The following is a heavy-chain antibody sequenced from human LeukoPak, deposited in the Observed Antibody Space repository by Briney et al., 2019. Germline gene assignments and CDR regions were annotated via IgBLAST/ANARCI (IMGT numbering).Heavy chain of an antibody. J-gene: IGHJ6*02. V-gene: IGHV1-69*04. CDR3: ARDMKGGDYSHYYYGMDV. Sequence: GASVKVSCKASGGTFSSYAISWVRQAPGQGLEWMGRIIPILGIANYAQKFQGRVTITADKSTSTAYMELSSLRSEDTAVYYCARDMKGGDYSHYYYGMDVWGQGTTVTVSS. CDR1: GGTFSSYA. D-gene: IGHD4-17*01. CDR2: IIPILGIA.